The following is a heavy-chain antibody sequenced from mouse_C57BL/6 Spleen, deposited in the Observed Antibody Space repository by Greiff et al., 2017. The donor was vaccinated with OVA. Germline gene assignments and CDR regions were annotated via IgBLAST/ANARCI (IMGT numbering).Heavy chain of an antibody. Sequence: VQLQESGPELVKPGASVKISCKASGYAFSSSWINWVKQRPGKGLEWIGRIYPGDGDTNYNGKFKGKATLTADKSSSTAYMQLSSLTSEDSAVYFCARGFDYWGQGTTLTVSS. CDR2: IYPGDGDT. CDR1: GYAFSSSW. CDR3: ARGFDY. V-gene: IGHV1-82*01. J-gene: IGHJ2*01.